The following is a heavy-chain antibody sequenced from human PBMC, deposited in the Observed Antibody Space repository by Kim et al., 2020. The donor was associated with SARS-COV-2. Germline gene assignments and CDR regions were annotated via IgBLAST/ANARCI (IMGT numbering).Heavy chain of an antibody. CDR3: AKGVRYYYYGMDV. Sequence: GGSLRLSCAASGLSFGDCAMHWVRQVPGKGLEWVSGISWNSGSIGYADSVKGRFTITRDNAKNSLYLQMNRLRAEDTAVYYCAKGVRYYYYGMDVWGQGTTVTVSS. V-gene: IGHV3-9*01. CDR1: GLSFGDCA. J-gene: IGHJ6*02. CDR2: ISWNSGSI.